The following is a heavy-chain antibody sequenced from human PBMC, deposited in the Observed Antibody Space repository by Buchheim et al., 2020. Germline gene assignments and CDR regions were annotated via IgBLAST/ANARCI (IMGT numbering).Heavy chain of an antibody. D-gene: IGHD1-26*01. J-gene: IGHJ5*02. V-gene: IGHV4-59*01. CDR1: GGSISGYY. CDR3: AAGRNWFDP. CDR2: IYSRGST. Sequence: QVQLQESGPGLVKPSETLSLTCTVSGGSISGYYWNWIRQPPGKGLEWIGYIYSRGSTNYNPSLKSRVTISAASSRTHFSMRLSSVTAADTAVYYCAAGRNWFDPWGQGTL.